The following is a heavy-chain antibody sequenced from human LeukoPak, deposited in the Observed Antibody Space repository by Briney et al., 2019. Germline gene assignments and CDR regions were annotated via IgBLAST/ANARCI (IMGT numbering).Heavy chain of an antibody. Sequence: GGALRLSCAASGFTHINYWMSGVRQAPWKGREWVANIKQDGREKYCVDSLKGRFTISRDNAKNSLYLQMNSLRAEDTALYYCARRPYDILTGYPVDYWGQGTLVTVSS. CDR3: ARRPYDILTGYPVDY. V-gene: IGHV3-7*03. D-gene: IGHD3-9*01. CDR2: IKQDGREK. CDR1: GFTHINYW. J-gene: IGHJ4*02.